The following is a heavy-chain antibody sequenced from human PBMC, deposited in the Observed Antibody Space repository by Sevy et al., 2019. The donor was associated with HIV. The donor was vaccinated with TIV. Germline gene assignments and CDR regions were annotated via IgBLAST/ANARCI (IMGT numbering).Heavy chain of an antibody. D-gene: IGHD6-13*01. Sequence: GGSLRLSCEGSGYTFSNYWMHWVRQAPGKGLEWVSRVKNDGSTAYADSVKGRFTISGDNAGNTRSLQMNSLRVEDTALYYCVAANSWEDYWGQGTLVTVSS. J-gene: IGHJ4*02. CDR1: GYTFSNYW. CDR3: VAANSWEDY. V-gene: IGHV3-74*01. CDR2: VKNDGST.